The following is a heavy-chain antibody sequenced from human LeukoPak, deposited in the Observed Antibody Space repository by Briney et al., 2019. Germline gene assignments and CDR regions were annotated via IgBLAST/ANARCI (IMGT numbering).Heavy chain of an antibody. Sequence: PSETLSLTCTVSGGSISSYYWSWIRQPPGKGLEWIGYIYYSGSTNYNPSLKSRVTISVDTSKNQFSLKLSSVTAADTAVYYCARARSGYDSPYYYYSYMDVWGKGTTVTVSS. CDR2: IYYSGST. CDR3: ARARSGYDSPYYYYSYMDV. D-gene: IGHD5-12*01. J-gene: IGHJ6*03. CDR1: GGSISSYY. V-gene: IGHV4-59*01.